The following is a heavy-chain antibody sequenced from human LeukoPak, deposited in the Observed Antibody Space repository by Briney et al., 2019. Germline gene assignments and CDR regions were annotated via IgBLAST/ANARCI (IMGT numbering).Heavy chain of an antibody. D-gene: IGHD4-17*01. CDR2: IYSGGST. CDR1: GFTVSSNY. J-gene: IGHJ3*02. V-gene: IGHV3-53*01. Sequence: GGSLRLSCAASGFTVSSNYTSWVRQAPGKGLEWVSVIYSGGSTYYADSVKGRFTISRDNSKNTLYLQMNSLRAEDTAVYYCARSRLRGAFDIWGQGTMVTVSS. CDR3: ARSRLRGAFDI.